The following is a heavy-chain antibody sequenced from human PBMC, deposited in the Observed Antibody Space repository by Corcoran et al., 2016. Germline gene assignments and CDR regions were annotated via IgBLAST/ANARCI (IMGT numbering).Heavy chain of an antibody. J-gene: IGHJ4*02. CDR3: ARNEDYSKYVRGVFDY. CDR1: GGSISSSSYY. D-gene: IGHD4-4*01. CDR2: IYYSGST. V-gene: IGHV4-39*07. Sequence: QLQLQESGPGLVKPSETLSLTCTVSGGSISSSSYYWGWIRQPPGKGLEWFGSIYYSGSTYYNPSLKSRVTISVDTSKNQFSLKLSSVTAADTAVYYCARNEDYSKYVRGVFDYWGQGTLVTVSS.